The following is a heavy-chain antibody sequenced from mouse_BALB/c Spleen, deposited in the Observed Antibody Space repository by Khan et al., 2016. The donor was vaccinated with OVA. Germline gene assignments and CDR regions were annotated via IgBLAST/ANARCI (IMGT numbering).Heavy chain of an antibody. CDR3: ARGYAMDY. CDR1: GFSFSRYG. V-gene: IGHV5-6-3*01. CDR2: INSNGGST. Sequence: VQLKESGEGLVQPGGSLKLSCVASGFSFSRYGMSWVRQTPDKRLELVAIINSNGGSTYYPDSVKGRFTISRDNAKNTLYLQMSSLKSEDTAMYYCARGYAMDYWGQGTSVTVSS. J-gene: IGHJ4*01.